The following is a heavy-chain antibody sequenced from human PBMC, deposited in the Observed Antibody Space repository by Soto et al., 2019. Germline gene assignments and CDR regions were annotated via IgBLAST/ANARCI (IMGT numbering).Heavy chain of an antibody. V-gene: IGHV3-23*01. J-gene: IGHJ2*01. D-gene: IGHD2-2*01. CDR1: GFSFGSYV. Sequence: EEQVLESGGGLVQPGGSLRLSCAASGFSFGSYVMTWVRQAPGKGLEWVSGISASGRSTYYADSVKGRFTVSRDNSKNTLYLDMNNLRGEDTAVYFCTRRFAYQMPSFWYFDLWGRGALVTVSP. CDR2: ISASGRST. CDR3: TRRFAYQMPSFWYFDL.